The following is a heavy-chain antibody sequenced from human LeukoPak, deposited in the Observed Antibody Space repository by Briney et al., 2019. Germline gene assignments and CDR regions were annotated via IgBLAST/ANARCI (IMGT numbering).Heavy chain of an antibody. CDR2: IYYSGST. D-gene: IGHD2-2*01. V-gene: IGHV4-39*01. Sequence: SETLSLTCTVSGGSISSSSYDWGWIRQPPGKRLEWIGSIYYSGSTYYNPSLKSRVTISVDTSKNQFSLKLSSVTAADTAVYYCARRGIVVVPAARGAFDIWGQGTMVTVSS. CDR1: GGSISSSSYD. J-gene: IGHJ3*02. CDR3: ARRGIVVVPAARGAFDI.